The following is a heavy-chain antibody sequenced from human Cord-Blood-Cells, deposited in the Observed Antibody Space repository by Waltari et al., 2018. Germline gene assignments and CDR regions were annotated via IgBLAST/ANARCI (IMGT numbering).Heavy chain of an antibody. J-gene: IGHJ3*02. CDR1: GYTFTGYD. D-gene: IGHD3-10*01. CDR2: KKPNSRNT. Sequence: QVQLVQSGAAVKKPGASVKGSCKASGYTFTGYDRHSMRQAPGQGLEWKGWKKPNSRNTSDGEKIQAKITMARNTSISTAYIGLSSLGSGETAVDYCAGDSYGSGSYAFDNWGQGTMVTVSS. V-gene: IGHV1-8*02. CDR3: AGDSYGSGSYAFDN.